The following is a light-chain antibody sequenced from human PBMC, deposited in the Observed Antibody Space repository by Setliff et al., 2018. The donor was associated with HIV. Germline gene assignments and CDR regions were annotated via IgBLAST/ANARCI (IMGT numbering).Light chain of an antibody. CDR2: DVS. Sequence: QSVLTQPASVSGSPGQSITISCTGTSNDVGGYNYVSWYQQHPGKAPKLLLFDVSHRPSGISIRFSGSQSGNSASLTISGLQTEDEADYFRSSYASGGRHVFGSGTQLTVL. CDR3: SSYASGGRHV. J-gene: IGLJ1*01. V-gene: IGLV2-14*03. CDR1: SNDVGGYNY.